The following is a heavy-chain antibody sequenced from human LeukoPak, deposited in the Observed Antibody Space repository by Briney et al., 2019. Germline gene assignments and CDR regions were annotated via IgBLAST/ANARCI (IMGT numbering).Heavy chain of an antibody. CDR2: VSGDGSST. CDR1: GFTFISYW. V-gene: IGHV3-74*01. D-gene: IGHD3-22*01. Sequence: QPGGSLRLSCAASGFTFISYWMHWVRQAPGKGLVWVSRVSGDGSSTDYADSVKGRFTISRDNAKDTLYLQMNSLRADETGVYYCARGTMIGRFDYWGQGSLVTVSS. J-gene: IGHJ4*02. CDR3: ARGTMIGRFDY.